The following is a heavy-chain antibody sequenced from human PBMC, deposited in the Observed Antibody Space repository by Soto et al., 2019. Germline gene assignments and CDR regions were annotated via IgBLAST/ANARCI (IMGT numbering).Heavy chain of an antibody. D-gene: IGHD3-10*01. J-gene: IGHJ3*02. CDR1: GGPLSSFY. CDR2: IYYTGST. Sequence: SETLSLTCNSSGGPLSSFYYSWIRQAPGKGLEWIGYIYYTGSTNYNPSLKSRVTMSVDTSKNKFSLKLTSVTAADTAVYFCAATRGGAHPHDIWGQGTMVTVS. CDR3: AATRGGAHPHDI. V-gene: IGHV4-59*01.